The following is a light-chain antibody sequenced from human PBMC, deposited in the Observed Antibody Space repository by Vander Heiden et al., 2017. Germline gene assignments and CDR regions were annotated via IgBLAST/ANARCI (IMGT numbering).Light chain of an antibody. V-gene: IGKV3-20*01. CDR1: QSVSNNY. CDR3: QQYGSSPLT. J-gene: IGKJ4*01. Sequence: IFLPQSPVTFSFSPRERATLSCRASQSVSNNYLAWYHQKPGQAPRLLMYDASSRATGIPDRFTGSGSGTDFTLTISRLESEDFAVYYCQQYGSSPLTFGGGTKVQIK. CDR2: DAS.